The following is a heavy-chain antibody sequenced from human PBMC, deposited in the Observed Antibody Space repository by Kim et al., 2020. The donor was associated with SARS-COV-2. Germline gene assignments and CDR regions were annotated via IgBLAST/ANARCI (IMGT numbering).Heavy chain of an antibody. CDR1: GYSFTTYW. Sequence: GESLKISCKGSGYSFTTYWIGWVRQMPGKGLEWMGVIYPGDSDTRYSPSFQGQVNISADKSISTAYLQWSSLKASDTAMYYCASSTIGYCSSTSCFDAFDIWGQGTMVTVSS. J-gene: IGHJ3*02. D-gene: IGHD2-2*01. CDR3: ASSTIGYCSSTSCFDAFDI. V-gene: IGHV5-51*01. CDR2: IYPGDSDT.